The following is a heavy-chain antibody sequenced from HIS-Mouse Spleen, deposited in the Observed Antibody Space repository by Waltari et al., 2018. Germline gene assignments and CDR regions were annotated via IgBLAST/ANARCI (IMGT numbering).Heavy chain of an antibody. J-gene: IGHJ3*02. D-gene: IGHD3-3*01. CDR3: ARGSSTYYDFWSGSAAFDI. V-gene: IGHV1-2*02. CDR2: INPHRGGT. Sequence: QVQLVQSGAEVKKPGASVKVSCKASGYTFTGYYMHWLRQAPGQGLEWMGWINPHRGGTNSAQKFQGRVTMTRDTSISPAYMELGRLRSDDTAVYYCARGSSTYYDFWSGSAAFDIWGQGTMVTVSS. CDR1: GYTFTGYY.